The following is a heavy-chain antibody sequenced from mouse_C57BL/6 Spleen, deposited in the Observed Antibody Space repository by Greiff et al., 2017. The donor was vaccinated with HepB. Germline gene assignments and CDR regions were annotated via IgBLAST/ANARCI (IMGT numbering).Heavy chain of an antibody. D-gene: IGHD2-4*01. CDR1: GYAFSSYW. CDR2: IYPGDGDT. V-gene: IGHV1-80*01. CDR3: ARGITSYYFDY. J-gene: IGHJ2*01. Sequence: VKLMESGAELVKPGASVKISCKASGYAFSSYWMNWVKQRPGKGLEWIGQIYPGDGDTNYNGKFKGKATLTADKSSSTASMQLSRLTSEDSAVYFCARGITSYYFDYWGQGTTLTVSS.